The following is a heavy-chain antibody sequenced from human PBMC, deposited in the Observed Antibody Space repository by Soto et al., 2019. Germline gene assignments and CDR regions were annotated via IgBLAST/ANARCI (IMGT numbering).Heavy chain of an antibody. J-gene: IGHJ4*02. V-gene: IGHV3-23*01. Sequence: EVQLLESGGGLLQRGGSLRLSCAASGFTFSSYAMNWGRQAPGKGLERVSVIHGSGGSAYYADSVKGRFTISRDNSKNTVFLQMNSLRVEDTAIYFCARGRDRDTVTTFDYWGQGALVTVSP. CDR1: GFTFSSYA. CDR3: ARGRDRDTVTTFDY. CDR2: IHGSGGSA. D-gene: IGHD4-17*01.